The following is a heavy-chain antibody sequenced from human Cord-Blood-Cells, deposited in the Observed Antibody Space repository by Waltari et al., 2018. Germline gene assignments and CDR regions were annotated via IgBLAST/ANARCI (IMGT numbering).Heavy chain of an antibody. CDR1: GGPISSSSYS. Sequence: QLQLQESGPGLVKPSETLSLTCTVSGGPISSSSYSWGWLRQPPGKGMEWIGSIYYSGSTYYNPSLKSRVTISVDTSKNQFSLKLSSVTAADTAVYYCARHRDIVVVPAAFDYWGQGTLVTVSS. D-gene: IGHD2-2*01. V-gene: IGHV4-39*01. CDR2: IYYSGST. CDR3: ARHRDIVVVPAAFDY. J-gene: IGHJ4*02.